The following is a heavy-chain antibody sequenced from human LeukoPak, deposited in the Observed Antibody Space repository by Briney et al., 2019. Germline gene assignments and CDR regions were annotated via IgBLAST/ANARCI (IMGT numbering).Heavy chain of an antibody. D-gene: IGHD2/OR15-2a*01. V-gene: IGHV4-38-2*01. CDR1: GYSIRTGYY. CDR2: VYHSGST. Sequence: KPSETLSLTCDVSGYSIRTGYYWGWVRQPPGKDLEWIGSVYHSGSTYYNPPLQSRVNILVDTSKNQFSLSLTSVTAADTAVYYCARSYFSVGAFDIWGQGTMVTVSS. CDR3: ARSYFSVGAFDI. J-gene: IGHJ3*02.